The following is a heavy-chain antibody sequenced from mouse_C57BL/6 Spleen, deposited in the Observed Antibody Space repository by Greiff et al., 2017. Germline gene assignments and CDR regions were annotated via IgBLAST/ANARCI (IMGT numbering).Heavy chain of an antibody. D-gene: IGHD2-4*01. J-gene: IGHJ4*01. CDR2: IWRGGST. V-gene: IGHV2-5*01. CDR3: AKKEDYDVDYAMDY. CDR1: GFSLTSYG. Sequence: VHLVESGPGLVQPSQSLSITCTVSGFSLTSYGVHWVRQSPGKGLEWLGVIWRGGSTDYNAAFMSRLSITKDNSKSQVFFKMNSLQADDTAIYYCAKKEDYDVDYAMDYWGQGTSVTVSS.